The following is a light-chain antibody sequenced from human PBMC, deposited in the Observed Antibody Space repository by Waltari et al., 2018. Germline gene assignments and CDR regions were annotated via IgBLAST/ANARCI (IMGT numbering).Light chain of an antibody. Sequence: EIVMTLSPATLSVSPGERATLSCRASQSVSSNLAWYQQKPGQAPRLIIYGASTRATGVPARFSGSGSGTEFTLTISSLQSEDFAVYYCQQYDSWPPGITFGGGTKVEIK. J-gene: IGKJ4*01. CDR2: GAS. CDR3: QQYDSWPPGIT. V-gene: IGKV3-15*01. CDR1: QSVSSN.